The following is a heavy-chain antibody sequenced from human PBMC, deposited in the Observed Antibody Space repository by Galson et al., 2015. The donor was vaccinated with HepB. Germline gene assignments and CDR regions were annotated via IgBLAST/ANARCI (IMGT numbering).Heavy chain of an antibody. CDR2: IIPIFGTA. Sequence: SVKVSCKASGGTFSSYAISWVRQAPGQGLEWMGGIIPIFGTANYAQKFQGRVTITADESTSTAYMELSSLRSEDTAVYYCARDDPDFWSGYYRREQNYYYGMDVWGQGTTVTVSS. J-gene: IGHJ6*02. D-gene: IGHD3-3*01. CDR1: GGTFSSYA. CDR3: ARDDPDFWSGYYRREQNYYYGMDV. V-gene: IGHV1-69*13.